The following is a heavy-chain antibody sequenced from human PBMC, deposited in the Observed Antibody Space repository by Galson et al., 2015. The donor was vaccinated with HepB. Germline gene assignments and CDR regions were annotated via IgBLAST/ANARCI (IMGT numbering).Heavy chain of an antibody. CDR3: AKVRPGSGSYAIIYYYYYYGMDV. D-gene: IGHD3-10*01. Sequence: SLRLSCAASGFTFSSYGMHWVRQAPGKGLEWVAFIRYDGSNKYYADSVKGRFTISRDNSKNTLYLQMNSLRAEDTAVYYCAKVRPGSGSYAIIYYYYYYGMDVWGQGTTVTVSS. J-gene: IGHJ6*02. CDR2: IRYDGSNK. CDR1: GFTFSSYG. V-gene: IGHV3-30*02.